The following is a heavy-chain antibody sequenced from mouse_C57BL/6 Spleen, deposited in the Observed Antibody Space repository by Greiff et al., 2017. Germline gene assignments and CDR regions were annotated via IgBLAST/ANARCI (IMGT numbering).Heavy chain of an antibody. Sequence: QVQLQQSGAELVRPGTSVKVSCKASGYAFTNYLIEWVKQRPGQGLEWIGVINPGSGGTNYNEKFKGKATLTADKSSSTAYMQLSSLTSEDSAVYFCAREVDSSGYGFAYWGQGTLVTVSA. CDR3: AREVDSSGYGFAY. CDR2: INPGSGGT. D-gene: IGHD3-2*02. CDR1: GYAFTNYL. J-gene: IGHJ3*01. V-gene: IGHV1-54*01.